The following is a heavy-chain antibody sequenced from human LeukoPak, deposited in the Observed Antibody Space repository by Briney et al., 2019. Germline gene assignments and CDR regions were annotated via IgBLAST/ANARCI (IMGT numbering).Heavy chain of an antibody. V-gene: IGHV1-18*01. CDR2: ISAYNGNT. D-gene: IGHD4-23*01. Sequence: ASVKVSCKASGYTFTSYGISWVRQAPGQGLEWMGWISAYNGNTNYAQKLQGRVTMTTDTSTSTAYMELRSLRSDDTAVYYCARDLGMATVVTPSFVDYWGQGTLVTVSS. J-gene: IGHJ4*02. CDR3: ARDLGMATVVTPSFVDY. CDR1: GYTFTSYG.